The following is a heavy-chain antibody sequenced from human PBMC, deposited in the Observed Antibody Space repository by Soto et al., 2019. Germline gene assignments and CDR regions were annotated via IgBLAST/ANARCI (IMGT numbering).Heavy chain of an antibody. J-gene: IGHJ6*02. V-gene: IGHV1-3*01. D-gene: IGHD3-22*01. CDR3: ARDYYDSSGYYDSLHYYYYGMDV. CDR1: GYTFTSYD. CDR2: INAGNGNT. Sequence: ASVKVSCKASGYTFTSYDMHWVRQAPGQRLEWMGWINAGNGNTKYSQKFQGRVTITRDTSASTAYMELSSLRSEDTAVYYCARDYYDSSGYYDSLHYYYYGMDVWGQGTTVTVSS.